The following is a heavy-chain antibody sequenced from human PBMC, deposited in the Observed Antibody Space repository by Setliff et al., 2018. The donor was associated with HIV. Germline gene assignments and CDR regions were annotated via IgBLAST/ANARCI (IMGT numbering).Heavy chain of an antibody. CDR1: GFMFSNYA. J-gene: IGHJ3*01. V-gene: IGHV3-23*01. Sequence: GGSLRLSCAASGFMFSNYAVSWVRQAPGRGLEWVSESGSTTKYADSVKGRFTISRDNSRNTLYLQMSSLRAEDTAVYYCAKTCPGSGCYAFDSWGQGTMVT. CDR3: AKTCPGSGCYAFDS. D-gene: IGHD2-8*02. CDR2: SGSTT.